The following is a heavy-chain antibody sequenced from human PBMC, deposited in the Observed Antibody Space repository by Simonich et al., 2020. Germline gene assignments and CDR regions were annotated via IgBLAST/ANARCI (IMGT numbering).Heavy chain of an antibody. Sequence: QVQLVQSGAEVKKPGASVKVSCKASGYTFTGYYMHWVRQAPGQELAWMGCFKPNRGGRKYAQKFQGRVTMTRDTSIRTAYFGLSRLRSDDTAVYYCARVPPTSGSYYYYYYMDVWGKGTTVTVSS. CDR3: ARVPPTSGSYYYYYYMDV. CDR2: FKPNRGGR. D-gene: IGHD1-26*01. CDR1: GYTFTGYY. V-gene: IGHV1-2*02. J-gene: IGHJ6*03.